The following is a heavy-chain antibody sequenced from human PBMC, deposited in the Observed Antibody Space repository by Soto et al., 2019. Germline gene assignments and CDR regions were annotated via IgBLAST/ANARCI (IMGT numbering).Heavy chain of an antibody. CDR1: GFALSSSW. J-gene: IGHJ5*02. CDR3: ARDIRDGCDTTSCYSWFDP. Sequence: PGGSLRLSCVALGFALSSSWMHWVRQAPGKGPVWVSHISTDGSVTDYADSVKGRFTISRDNTKNTLYLQMNSLRAEGTAVYYCARDIRDGCDTTSCYSWFDPWGQGTLVTAPQ. D-gene: IGHD2-2*01. V-gene: IGHV3-74*01. CDR2: ISTDGSVT.